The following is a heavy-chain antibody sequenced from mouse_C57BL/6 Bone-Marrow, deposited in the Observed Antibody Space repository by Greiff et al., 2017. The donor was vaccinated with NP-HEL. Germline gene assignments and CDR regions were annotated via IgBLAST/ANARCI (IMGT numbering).Heavy chain of an antibody. D-gene: IGHD2-5*01. CDR1: GFTFSSYA. V-gene: IGHV5-4*01. CDR3: AREGAYYINYRFAY. J-gene: IGHJ3*01. CDR2: ISDGGSYT. Sequence: EVQLVESGGGLVKPGGSLKLSCAASGFTFSSYAMSWVRQTPEKRLEWVATISDGGSYTYYPDNVKGRFTISRDNAKNNLYLQMSHLKSEETAMYYCAREGAYYINYRFAYWGEGTLGTVSA.